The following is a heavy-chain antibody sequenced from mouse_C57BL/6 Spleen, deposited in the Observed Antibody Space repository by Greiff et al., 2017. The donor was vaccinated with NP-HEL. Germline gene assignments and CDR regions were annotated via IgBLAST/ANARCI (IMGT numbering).Heavy chain of an antibody. CDR1: GYTFTSYW. V-gene: IGHV1-64*01. Sequence: QVQLQQPGAELVKPGASVKLSCKASGYTFTSYWMHWVKQRPGQGLEWIGMIHPNSGSTNYNEKFKSKATLTVDKSSSTAYMQLSSLTSEDSAVYYCARRPAYSYAMDYWGQGTSGTVSS. D-gene: IGHD2-10*01. CDR2: IHPNSGST. J-gene: IGHJ4*01. CDR3: ARRPAYSYAMDY.